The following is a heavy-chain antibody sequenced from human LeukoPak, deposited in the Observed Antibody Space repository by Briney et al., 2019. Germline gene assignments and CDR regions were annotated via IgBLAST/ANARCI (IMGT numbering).Heavy chain of an antibody. CDR2: ISYDGSNK. V-gene: IGHV3-30-3*01. Sequence: GRSLRLSCAASGFTFSSYAMHWVRQAPGKGLEWVAVISYDGSNKYYADSVKGRFTIPRDNSKNTLYLQMNSLRAEDTAVYYCARVERWLQRAYYYGMDVWGQGTTVTVSS. J-gene: IGHJ6*02. D-gene: IGHD5-24*01. CDR3: ARVERWLQRAYYYGMDV. CDR1: GFTFSSYA.